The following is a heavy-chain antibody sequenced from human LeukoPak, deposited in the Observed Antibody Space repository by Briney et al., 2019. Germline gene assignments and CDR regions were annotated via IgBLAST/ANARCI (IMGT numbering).Heavy chain of an antibody. CDR3: ARVSAGYTSGWHFDY. V-gene: IGHV1-2*02. CDR2: INPNSGGT. Sequence: ASVKVSGKASGYTYTAYYLHWVRQAPGQGLEWMGWINPNSGGTHYAQKFQGRVTMTRDTSISTVYMELSSLRSDDTAVYYCARVSAGYTSGWHFDYWGQGTLVTVSS. CDR1: GYTYTAYY. J-gene: IGHJ4*02. D-gene: IGHD6-19*01.